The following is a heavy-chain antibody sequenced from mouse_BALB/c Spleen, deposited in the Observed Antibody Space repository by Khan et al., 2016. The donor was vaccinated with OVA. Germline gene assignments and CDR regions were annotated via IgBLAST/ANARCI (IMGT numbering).Heavy chain of an antibody. CDR2: ISYSGST. CDR1: GYSITSDYA. Sequence: VQLKESGPGLVKPSQSLSLTCTVTGYSITSDYAWNWIRQFPGNKLEWMGFISYSGSTSYNPSLKSLISITRDTSKNQFFLQLNSVTTEDTATYRCARWDYDAPNYWGQGTTLTVSS. J-gene: IGHJ2*01. V-gene: IGHV3-2*02. CDR3: ARWDYDAPNY. D-gene: IGHD2-4*01.